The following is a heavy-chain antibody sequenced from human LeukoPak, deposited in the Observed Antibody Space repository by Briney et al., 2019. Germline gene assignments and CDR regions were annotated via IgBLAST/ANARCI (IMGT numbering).Heavy chain of an antibody. Sequence: SETLSLTCTVSGGSFSNGSDYWSWIRQPPGRGLEWIGYIYNSGSTNYNPSLKSRITTSVDMSKNQFALKLRSVTAADTAIYYCARGPWGNQFDYWGQGTLVTVSS. CDR1: GGSFSNGSDY. CDR2: IYNSGST. J-gene: IGHJ4*02. D-gene: IGHD3-16*01. CDR3: ARGPWGNQFDY. V-gene: IGHV4-61*01.